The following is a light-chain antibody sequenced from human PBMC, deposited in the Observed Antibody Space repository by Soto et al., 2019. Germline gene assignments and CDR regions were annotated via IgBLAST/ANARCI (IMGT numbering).Light chain of an antibody. CDR1: SSNIENNY. J-gene: IGLJ3*02. CDR3: GTWESSRNGV. Sequence: QSVLTQSPSVSAAPGQTVSISCSGTSSNIENNYVSWYQVLPKTAPKLLIYDNLKRPSGIPDRFSGSKSGTSATLVITGLQTGDEADYYCGTWESSRNGVFGGGTKVTVL. CDR2: DNL. V-gene: IGLV1-51*01.